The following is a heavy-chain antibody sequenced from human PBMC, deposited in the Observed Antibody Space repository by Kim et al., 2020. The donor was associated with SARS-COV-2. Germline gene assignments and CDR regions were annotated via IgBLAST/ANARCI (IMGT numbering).Heavy chain of an antibody. CDR2: INPNSGGT. D-gene: IGHD6-13*01. V-gene: IGHV1-2*02. CDR3: ARVKPRIAAAGTPYYSYFDY. Sequence: ASVKVSCKASGYTFTGYYMHWVRQAPGQGLEWMGWINPNSGGTNYAQKFQGRVTMTRDTSISTAYMELSRLRSDDTAVYYCARVKPRIAAAGTPYYSYFDYWGQGTLVTVSS. J-gene: IGHJ4*02. CDR1: GYTFTGYY.